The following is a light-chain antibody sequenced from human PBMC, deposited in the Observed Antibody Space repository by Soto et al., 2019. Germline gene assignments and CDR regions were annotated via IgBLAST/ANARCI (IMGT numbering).Light chain of an antibody. J-gene: IGKJ1*01. CDR2: GAS. CDR1: QSVSSN. V-gene: IGKV3-15*01. Sequence: EIVMTQSPATLSVSQGERATLSFRASQSVSSNLAWYQQKPGQAPRLLIYGASTRATGIPARFSGSGSGTDFTLTISSLQPDDFATYYCQQYNSWWTFGQGTKVDIK. CDR3: QQYNSWWT.